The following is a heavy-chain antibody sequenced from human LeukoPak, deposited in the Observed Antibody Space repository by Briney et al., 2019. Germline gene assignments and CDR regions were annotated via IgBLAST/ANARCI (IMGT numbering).Heavy chain of an antibody. J-gene: IGHJ4*02. Sequence: GGSLRLSCAASGFTFSSYGMHWVRQAPGKGLEWVAVIWYDGSNKYYADSVKGRFTISRDNSKNTLYLQMNSLRAEDTAVYYCAREDDILTGLIDYWGQGTLVTVSS. CDR1: GFTFSSYG. CDR2: IWYDGSNK. V-gene: IGHV3-33*01. D-gene: IGHD3-9*01. CDR3: AREDDILTGLIDY.